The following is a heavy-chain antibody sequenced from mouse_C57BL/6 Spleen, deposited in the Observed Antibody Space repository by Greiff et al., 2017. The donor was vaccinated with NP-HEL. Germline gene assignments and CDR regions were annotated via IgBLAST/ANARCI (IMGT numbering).Heavy chain of an antibody. J-gene: IGHJ2*01. CDR1: GYTFTDYY. CDR2: IYPGSGNT. D-gene: IGHD1-1*01. CDR3: AREGIITTVVADY. V-gene: IGHV1-76*01. Sequence: QVQLQQSGAELVRPGASVKLSCRASGYTFTDYYINWVKQRPGQGLEWIARIYPGSGNTYYNEKFKGKATLTAEKSSSTAYMQLSSLTSEDSAVYFCAREGIITTVVADYWGQGTTLTVSS.